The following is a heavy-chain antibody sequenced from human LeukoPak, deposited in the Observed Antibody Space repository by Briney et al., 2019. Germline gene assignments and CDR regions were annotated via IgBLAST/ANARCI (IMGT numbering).Heavy chain of an antibody. CDR2: INQDGNEK. Sequence: GGSLRLSCAVSGFTFSSYWMSWVRQAPGKGLEWVANINQDGNEKYYVDSVKGRFTISRDNAKNSLYLQMNSLRPEDTAVYYCARAGLLRFGESKFDYWGQGTLVTVSS. CDR3: ARAGLLRFGESKFDY. V-gene: IGHV3-7*01. J-gene: IGHJ4*02. CDR1: GFTFSSYW. D-gene: IGHD3-10*01.